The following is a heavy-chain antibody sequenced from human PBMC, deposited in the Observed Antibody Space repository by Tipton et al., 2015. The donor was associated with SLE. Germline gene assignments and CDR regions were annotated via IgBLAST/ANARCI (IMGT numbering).Heavy chain of an antibody. V-gene: IGHV4-59*01. CDR2: IYYSGST. CDR1: GDSGDSISSYY. Sequence: TLSLTCTVSGDSGDSISSYYWTWIRQPPGKGLEWIGYIYYSGSTNYNPSLKSRVTISVDTSRTQISLKLRSLTAADTAVYYCARVRSAYVLGGFDPWGQGTLVTVSS. CDR3: ARVRSAYVLGGFDP. J-gene: IGHJ5*02. D-gene: IGHD3-10*02.